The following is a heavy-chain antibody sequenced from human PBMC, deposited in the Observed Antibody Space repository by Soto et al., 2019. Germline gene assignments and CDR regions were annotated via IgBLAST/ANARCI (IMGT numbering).Heavy chain of an antibody. D-gene: IGHD2-15*01. CDR3: ASDIVVVVAATAADAFDI. V-gene: IGHV1-69*02. CDR2: IIPILGIA. CDR1: GGTFSSYT. J-gene: IGHJ3*02. Sequence: QVQLVQSGAEVKKPGSSVKVSCKASGGTFSSYTISWVRQAPGQGLEWMGRIIPILGIANYAQKFQGRVTITADKSTSTAYMELSSLRSEDTAVYYCASDIVVVVAATAADAFDIWGQGTMVTVSS.